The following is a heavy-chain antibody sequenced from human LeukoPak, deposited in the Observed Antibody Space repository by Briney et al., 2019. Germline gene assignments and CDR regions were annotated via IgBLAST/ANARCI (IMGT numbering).Heavy chain of an antibody. CDR2: INHSGST. D-gene: IGHD2-15*01. CDR1: GGSFSGYY. Sequence: KPSETLSLTCAVYGGSFSGYYWSWIRQPPGKGLEWIGEINHSGSTNYNPSLKSRVTISVDTSKNQFSLKLSSVTAADTAVYYCARSCSGGSCFDAFDIWGQGTMVTVSS. J-gene: IGHJ3*02. V-gene: IGHV4-34*01. CDR3: ARSCSGGSCFDAFDI.